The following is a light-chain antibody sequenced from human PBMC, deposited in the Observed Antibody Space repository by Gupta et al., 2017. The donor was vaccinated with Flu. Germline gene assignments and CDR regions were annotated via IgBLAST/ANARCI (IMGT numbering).Light chain of an antibody. CDR1: QSRVHNNGNSY. CDR3: RQGKRWPYA. V-gene: IGKV2-30*02. J-gene: IGKJ2*01. CDR2: KGS. Sequence: VTLGQPAAISCSSSQSRVHNNGNSYLHWFQQRPGQSPRRLIYKGSNRDSGVPDRFSGSGSGTDFTLNISRVEADDVGVYYCRQGKRWPYAFGQGTKVEI.